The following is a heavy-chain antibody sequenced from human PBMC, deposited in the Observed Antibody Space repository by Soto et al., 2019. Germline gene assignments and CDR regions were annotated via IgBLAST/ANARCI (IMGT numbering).Heavy chain of an antibody. J-gene: IGHJ5*02. D-gene: IGHD3-3*01. CDR1: GGSISSGGYS. CDR3: AGAFRFLECIENGFDP. Sequence: QLQLQESGSGLVKPSQTLSLTCAVSGGSISSGGYSWSWIRQPPGKGLEWIGYIYHSGSTYYNPSLKGRLTIPVDGPKNRFARRLCCVTAADPAGYYWAGAFRFLECIENGFDPWGEETLVTVSS. CDR2: IYHSGST. V-gene: IGHV4-30-2*01.